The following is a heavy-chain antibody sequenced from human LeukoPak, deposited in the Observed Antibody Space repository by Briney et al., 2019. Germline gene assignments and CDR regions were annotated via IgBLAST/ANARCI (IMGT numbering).Heavy chain of an antibody. CDR2: ISSSSSYI. CDR1: VVTFSSYS. D-gene: IGHD2-21*02. J-gene: IGHJ4*02. Sequence: GGSLRLSCAASVVTFSSYSMNWVRQAPGKGLEWVSSISSSSSYIYYADSVKGRFTISRDNAKNSLYLQMNTLRAEDTAVYYCARSAYCGGDCYSRGYYFDYWGQGTLVTVSS. V-gene: IGHV3-21*01. CDR3: ARSAYCGGDCYSRGYYFDY.